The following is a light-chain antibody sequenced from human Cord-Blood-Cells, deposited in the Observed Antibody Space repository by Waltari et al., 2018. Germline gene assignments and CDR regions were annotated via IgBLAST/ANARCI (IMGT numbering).Light chain of an antibody. J-gene: IGLJ2*01. CDR3: SSYTSSSTGV. CDR1: SSDVGGYHY. Sequence: QSALTQPASVSGAPGQSITISRTGTSSDVGGYHYVSWYQQHPGTAPNLMIYDVSNRPPGVSNRFSGSKSGNTASLTISGLQAEDEADYYCSSYTSSSTGVFGGGTKLTVL. V-gene: IGLV2-14*01. CDR2: DVS.